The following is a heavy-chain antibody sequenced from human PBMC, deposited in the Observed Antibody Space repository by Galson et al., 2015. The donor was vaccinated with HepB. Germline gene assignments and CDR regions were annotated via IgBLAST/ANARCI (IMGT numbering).Heavy chain of an antibody. Sequence: SLRLSCAASGFTFDDYAMHWVRQAPGKGLEWVSLISWDGGSTYYADSVKGRFTISRDNSKNSLYLQMNSLRAEDTALYYCAKDKREQLALYYFDYWGQGTLVTVSS. CDR2: ISWDGGST. J-gene: IGHJ4*02. V-gene: IGHV3-43D*03. CDR3: AKDKREQLALYYFDY. CDR1: GFTFDDYA. D-gene: IGHD6-13*01.